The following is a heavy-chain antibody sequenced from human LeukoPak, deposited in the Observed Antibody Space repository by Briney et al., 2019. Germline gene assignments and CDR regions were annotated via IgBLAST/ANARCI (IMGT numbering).Heavy chain of an antibody. CDR1: GFTFSSYA. V-gene: IGHV3-23*01. D-gene: IGHD3-22*01. CDR2: ISGSGGST. Sequence: GGSLRLSCAASGFTFSSYAVSWVRQAPGKGLEWVSAISGSGGSTYYADSVKGRFTISRDNSKNTLYLQMNSLRAEDTAVYYCAKPGYYYGSHFDYWGQGTLVTVSS. CDR3: AKPGYYYGSHFDY. J-gene: IGHJ4*02.